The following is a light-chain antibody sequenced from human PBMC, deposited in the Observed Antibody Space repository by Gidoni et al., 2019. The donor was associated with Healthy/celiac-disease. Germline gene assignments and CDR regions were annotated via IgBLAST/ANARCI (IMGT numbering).Light chain of an antibody. Sequence: QSVLTQPPSGSGAPGQRVPISCTGSSSNIGAGYDVHWYQQLPGTAPKLLIYGNSNRPSGVPDRFSGSKSGTSASLAITGLQAEDEADYYCQSYDSSLSGSGVFGGGTKLTVL. CDR2: GNS. V-gene: IGLV1-40*01. CDR1: SSNIGAGYD. J-gene: IGLJ3*02. CDR3: QSYDSSLSGSGV.